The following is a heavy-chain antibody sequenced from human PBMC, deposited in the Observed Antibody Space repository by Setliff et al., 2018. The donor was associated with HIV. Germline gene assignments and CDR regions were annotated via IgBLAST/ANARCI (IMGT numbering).Heavy chain of an antibody. CDR2: IYYTGIP. CDR3: ARVARVHPFDP. V-gene: IGHV4-59*11. Sequence: PSETLSLTCAFSGGSMNSHYWSWIRQPPGKGLEWIGLIYYTGIPTYNTSLKSRVTMSVDRSKNQFSLRLTSVTAADTAMYYCARVARVHPFDPWGQGTLVTVSS. J-gene: IGHJ5*02. CDR1: GGSMNSHY.